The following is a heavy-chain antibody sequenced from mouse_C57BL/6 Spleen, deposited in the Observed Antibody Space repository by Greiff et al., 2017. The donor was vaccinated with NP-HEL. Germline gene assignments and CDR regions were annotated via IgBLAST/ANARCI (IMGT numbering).Heavy chain of an antibody. Sequence: QVQLQQSGAELVRPGTSVKLSCKASGYTFTSYWMHWVKQRPGQGLEWIGVIDPSDSYTNYNQKFKGKATLTVDTSSSTAYMQLSSLTSEDSAVYYCARGLGSSYSWYFDVWGTGTTVTVSS. CDR3: ARGLGSSYSWYFDV. D-gene: IGHD1-1*01. CDR2: IDPSDSYT. V-gene: IGHV1-59*01. CDR1: GYTFTSYW. J-gene: IGHJ1*03.